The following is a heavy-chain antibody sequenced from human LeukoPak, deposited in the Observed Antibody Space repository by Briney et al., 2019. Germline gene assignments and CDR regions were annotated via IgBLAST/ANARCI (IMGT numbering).Heavy chain of an antibody. CDR1: GGSFSGYY. D-gene: IGHD6-6*01. CDR3: ARVNGSSSSGLLFDY. Sequence: PSETLSLTCAVYGGSFSGYYWSWIRQPPGKGLEWIGEINHSGSTDYNPSLKRRVTISVDTSKNQFSLKLSSVTAADTAVYYCARVNGSSSSGLLFDYWGQGTLVTVSS. V-gene: IGHV4-34*01. CDR2: INHSGST. J-gene: IGHJ4*02.